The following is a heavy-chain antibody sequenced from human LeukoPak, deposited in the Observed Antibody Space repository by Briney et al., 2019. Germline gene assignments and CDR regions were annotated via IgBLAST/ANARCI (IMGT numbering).Heavy chain of an antibody. Sequence: ASLKVSCKASGGTFSSYAISWVRQAPGQGIEWMGRIIPILGIANYAQKFQGRVTITADKSTSTAYMELSSLRSEDTAVYYCATAYYYDSSGYYKAEYFQHWGQGTLVTVSS. CDR1: GGTFSSYA. V-gene: IGHV1-69*04. CDR3: ATAYYYDSSGYYKAEYFQH. J-gene: IGHJ1*01. CDR2: IIPILGIA. D-gene: IGHD3-22*01.